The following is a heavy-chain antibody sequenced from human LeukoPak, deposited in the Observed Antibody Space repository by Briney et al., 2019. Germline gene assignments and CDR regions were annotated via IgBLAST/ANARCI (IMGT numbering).Heavy chain of an antibody. CDR3: ARGVYIAAAQYGY. J-gene: IGHJ4*02. V-gene: IGHV4-59*01. CDR1: GGSISSYY. D-gene: IGHD6-13*01. Sequence: ASETLSLTCTVSGGSISSYYWSWIRQPPGKGLEWIGYIYYSGTTNYDPSLKSRVTISVDTSKNQFSLKLSSVTAADTAVYYCARGVYIAAAQYGYWGQGTLVTVSS. CDR2: IYYSGTT.